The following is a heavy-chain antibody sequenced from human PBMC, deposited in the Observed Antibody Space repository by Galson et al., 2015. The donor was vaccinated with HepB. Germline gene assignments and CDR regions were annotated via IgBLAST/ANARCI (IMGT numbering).Heavy chain of an antibody. D-gene: IGHD1-1*01. V-gene: IGHV3-74*01. CDR3: ARGRPGTFTVLGN. CDR2: INSDGSSS. Sequence: SLRLSCAASGFTFSGHWMHWVRQAPGKGLIWVSRINSDGSSSSYADYVKGRFTISRDDAKNTLYLQLNSLRAEDMAIYYCARGRPGTFTVLGNWGQGTLVTVSS. CDR1: GFTFSGHW. J-gene: IGHJ4*02.